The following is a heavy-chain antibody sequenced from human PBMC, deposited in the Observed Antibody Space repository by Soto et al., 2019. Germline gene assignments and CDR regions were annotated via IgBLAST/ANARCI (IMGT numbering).Heavy chain of an antibody. J-gene: IGHJ5*02. V-gene: IGHV4-4*07. CDR1: VASISGFY. CDR2: IYATGTT. D-gene: IGHD1-1*01. Sequence: ETLSLTGTVSVASISGFYWSWIRKSAGKGLEWIGRIYATGTTDYNPSLKSRVMMSVDTSKKQFSLKLRSVTAADTAVYYCVRDGTKTLRDWFDPWGQGISVTVSS. CDR3: VRDGTKTLRDWFDP.